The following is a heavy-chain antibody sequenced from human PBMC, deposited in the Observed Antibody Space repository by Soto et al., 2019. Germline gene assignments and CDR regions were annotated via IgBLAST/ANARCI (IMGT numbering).Heavy chain of an antibody. Sequence: QVQLQESGPGLVKPSQTLSLTCPVSGGSISSGGYYWSWIRQHPGKGLEWIGYIYYSGSTYYNPSLKSRVTISVDTSKNQFSLKLSSVTAADTAVYYCARERGAGYYYGMDVWGQGTTVTVSS. D-gene: IGHD3-10*01. CDR2: IYYSGST. V-gene: IGHV4-31*03. J-gene: IGHJ6*02. CDR1: GGSISSGGYY. CDR3: ARERGAGYYYGMDV.